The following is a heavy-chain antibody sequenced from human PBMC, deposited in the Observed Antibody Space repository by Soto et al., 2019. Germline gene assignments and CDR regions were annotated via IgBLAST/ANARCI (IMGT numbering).Heavy chain of an antibody. CDR3: ARSFIAARPVGYFDY. J-gene: IGHJ4*02. V-gene: IGHV4-59*01. CDR1: GGSIISYY. D-gene: IGHD6-6*01. CDR2: IYYSGST. Sequence: SETLSLTCTVSGGSIISYYWSWIRQPPGKGLEWIGYIYYSGSTNYNPSLKSRVTISVDTSKNQFSLKLSSVTAADTAVYYCARSFIAARPVGYFDYWGQGTLVTVSS.